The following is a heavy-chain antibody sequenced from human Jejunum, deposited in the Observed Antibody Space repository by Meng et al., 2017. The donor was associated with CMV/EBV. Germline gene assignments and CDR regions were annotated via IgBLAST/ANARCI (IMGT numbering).Heavy chain of an antibody. D-gene: IGHD6-25*01. CDR1: GDSISRNY. V-gene: IGHV4-59*01. Sequence: SGDSISRNYWGWIRQPPGKGLEWIGYISYSGSTSYNPSLKSRVTMSVDTSKNQFSLRLSSVTAADTAVYYCAGVLGPVAAPSRFDPWGPGTLVTVSS. CDR3: AGVLGPVAAPSRFDP. CDR2: ISYSGST. J-gene: IGHJ5*02.